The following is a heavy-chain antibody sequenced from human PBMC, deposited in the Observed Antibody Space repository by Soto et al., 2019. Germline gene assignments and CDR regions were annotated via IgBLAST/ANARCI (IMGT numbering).Heavy chain of an antibody. V-gene: IGHV3-30-3*01. D-gene: IGHD4-17*01. CDR2: ISYDGSNK. J-gene: IGHJ2*01. Sequence: QVQLVESGGGVVQPGRSLRLSCAASGFTFSSYAMHWVRQAPGKGLEWVAVISYDGSNKYYADSVKGRFTISRDNSKNTLYLQMNSLRAEDTAVYYCARDYGGAFDLWGRGTLVTVSS. CDR3: ARDYGGAFDL. CDR1: GFTFSSYA.